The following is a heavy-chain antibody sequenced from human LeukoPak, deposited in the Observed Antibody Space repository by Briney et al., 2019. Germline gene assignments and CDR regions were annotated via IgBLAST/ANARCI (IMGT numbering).Heavy chain of an antibody. J-gene: IGHJ6*03. CDR3: ARETTVDIYYYYYYMDV. V-gene: IGHV3-30*01. D-gene: IGHD4-23*01. Sequence: PGGSLRLSCAASGFTFSSYAMHWVRQAPGKGLEWVAVISYDGSNKYYADSVKGRFTISRDNSKNTLYLQMNSLRAEDTAVCYCARETTVDIYYYYYYMDVWGKGTTVTVSS. CDR2: ISYDGSNK. CDR1: GFTFSSYA.